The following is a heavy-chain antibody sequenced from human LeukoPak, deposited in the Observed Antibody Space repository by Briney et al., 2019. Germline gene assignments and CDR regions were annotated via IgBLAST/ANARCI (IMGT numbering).Heavy chain of an antibody. CDR1: GGSMNSYY. V-gene: IGHV4-59*01. D-gene: IGHD3-10*01. CDR3: ARGIAVVRGVIYYGMDV. J-gene: IGHJ6*02. Sequence: SETLSLTCTVSGGSMNSYYWSWVRQTPGKGLEWFGHIYFTGSTNYNPSPKSRVTMSVDTSKNQLSLRLSSVTAADTALYYCARGIAVVRGVIYYGMDVWGQGTTVTVSS. CDR2: IYFTGST.